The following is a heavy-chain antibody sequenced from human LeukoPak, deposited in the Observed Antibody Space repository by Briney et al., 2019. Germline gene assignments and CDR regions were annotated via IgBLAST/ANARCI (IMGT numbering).Heavy chain of an antibody. CDR3: ARDRIYCSGGSCYSCWFDP. CDR2: ISAYNGNT. V-gene: IGHV1-18*01. CDR1: GYTFTSYG. D-gene: IGHD2-15*01. Sequence: ASVKVSCKASGYTFTSYGISWVRQAPGQGLEWMGWISAYNGNTNYAQKLQGRVTITADESTSTAYMELSSLRPEDTAVYYCARDRIYCSGGSCYSCWFDPWGQGTLVTVSS. J-gene: IGHJ5*02.